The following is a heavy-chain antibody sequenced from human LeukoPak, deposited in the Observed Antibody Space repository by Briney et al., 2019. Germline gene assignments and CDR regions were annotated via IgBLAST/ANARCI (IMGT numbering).Heavy chain of an antibody. CDR2: ITGAGDYT. V-gene: IGHV3-23*01. Sequence: PGGSLILSCAASGFAFGGYAMTWVRQAPGRGLELVSAITGAGDYTYYADSVKGRFTVSRDNSRNTLYLQMNTLRAEDTALYFCAKDGLYYDGSAHVYYFDYWGQGTLVAVSS. J-gene: IGHJ4*02. CDR3: AKDGLYYDGSAHVYYFDY. D-gene: IGHD3-22*01. CDR1: GFAFGGYA.